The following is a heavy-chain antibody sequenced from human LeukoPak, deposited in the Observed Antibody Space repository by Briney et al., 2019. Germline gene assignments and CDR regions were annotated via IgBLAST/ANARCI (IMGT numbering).Heavy chain of an antibody. CDR1: GYTFASYD. D-gene: IGHD3-22*01. CDR2: INPNTGNT. V-gene: IGHV1-8*01. J-gene: IGHJ5*02. Sequence: ASVKVSCKASGYTFASYDINWVRQATGQGLEWMGWINPNTGNTVYAQKFQGRVTMTRNTSISTAFMELSSLRSEDTAVYYCARAEYYYDSSGYYYDNWFDPWGQGTLVTVSS. CDR3: ARAEYYYDSSGYYYDNWFDP.